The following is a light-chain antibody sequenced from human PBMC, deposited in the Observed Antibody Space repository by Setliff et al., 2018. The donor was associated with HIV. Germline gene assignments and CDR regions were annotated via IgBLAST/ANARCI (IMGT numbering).Light chain of an antibody. J-gene: IGLJ1*01. CDR1: TSDVGSYNL. CDR2: EVT. Sequence: QSVLTQPASVSGSPGQSITISCTGTTSDVGSYNLVSWYQHHPGKAPKLMIYEVTKRPSGYSNRFSGSKSGYTASLTISGLQAEDEADYYCSSYAGSSTYVFGSGTKATVL. CDR3: SSYAGSSTYV. V-gene: IGLV2-23*02.